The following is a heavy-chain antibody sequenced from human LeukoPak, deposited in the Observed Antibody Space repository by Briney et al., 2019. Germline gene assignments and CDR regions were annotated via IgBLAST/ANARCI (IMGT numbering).Heavy chain of an antibody. CDR3: AKDRSGSHYDAFNI. CDR1: GFTFDDYA. V-gene: IGHV3-9*01. J-gene: IGHJ3*02. CDR2: ITWNSGSI. D-gene: IGHD1-26*01. Sequence: GGSLRLSCAASGFTFDDYAMHWVRQAPGKGLEWVSGITWNSGSIDYAGSVKGRFTISRDNAKNSLYLQMNSLRAEDTALYYCAKDRSGSHYDAFNIWGQGTMVTVSS.